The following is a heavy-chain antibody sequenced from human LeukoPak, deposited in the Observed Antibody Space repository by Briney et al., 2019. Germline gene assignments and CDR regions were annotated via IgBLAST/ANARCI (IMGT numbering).Heavy chain of an antibody. D-gene: IGHD5-18*01. Sequence: SETLSLTXTVSGGSISSSSYYWGCIRQPPGKGLEWIGSIYYSGSTYYNPSLKSRVTISVDTSKNQFSLKLSSVTAADTAVYYCATHEDTAMANLDYWGQGTLVTVSS. V-gene: IGHV4-39*01. CDR3: ATHEDTAMANLDY. J-gene: IGHJ4*02. CDR1: GGSISSSSYY. CDR2: IYYSGST.